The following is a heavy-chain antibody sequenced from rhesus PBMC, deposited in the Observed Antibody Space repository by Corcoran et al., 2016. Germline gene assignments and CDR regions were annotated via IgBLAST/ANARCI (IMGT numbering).Heavy chain of an antibody. CDR1: GASISSDW. CDR2: INGNTRST. V-gene: IGHV4-80*01. Sequence: QVQLQESGPGLVKPSETLSLTCTVSGASISSDWWSWVRQPPGKGLEWIGGINGNTRSTTYTPSLKSRVTISKDASKKQFSLKLTSVTAADTTVYYCTREKVASIDYWGQGVLVTASS. CDR3: TREKVASIDY. J-gene: IGHJ4*01. D-gene: IGHD4-29*01.